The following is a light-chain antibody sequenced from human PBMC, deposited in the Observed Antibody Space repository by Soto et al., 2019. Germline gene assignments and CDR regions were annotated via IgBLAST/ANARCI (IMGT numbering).Light chain of an antibody. Sequence: QSVLTQPPSVSEAPRQRVTISCSGSSSNIGNNAVNWYQQLPGEAPKLLINYDDLLPSGVSDRFSGSKSGTSASLAISGLQSEDEADYYCAAWDDNLNAYVFGTGTKLTVL. J-gene: IGLJ1*01. CDR2: YDD. CDR3: AAWDDNLNAYV. V-gene: IGLV1-36*01. CDR1: SSNIGNNA.